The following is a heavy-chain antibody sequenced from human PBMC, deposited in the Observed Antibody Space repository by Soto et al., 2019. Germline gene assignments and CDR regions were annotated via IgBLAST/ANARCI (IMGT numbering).Heavy chain of an antibody. D-gene: IGHD3-10*01. CDR3: ARRKYGTPSGHFYGVDA. Sequence: GESLKISCQVSGYNFNLYWVAWVRQTPGKGLEWIGMLYPGDSNTRYSPSFQGQGTLSVDKSITTAYLQWDSLKASDTGVYYCARRKYGTPSGHFYGVDAWGQGTAVTVSS. CDR2: LYPGDSNT. CDR1: GYNFNLYW. V-gene: IGHV5-51*01. J-gene: IGHJ6*02.